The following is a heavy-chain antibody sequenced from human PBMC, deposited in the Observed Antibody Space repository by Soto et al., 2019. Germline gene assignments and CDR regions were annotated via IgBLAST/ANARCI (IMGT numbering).Heavy chain of an antibody. Sequence: QVQLQQWGAGLLKPSETLSLTCAVYGGSFSGSYWTWIRQPPGTGLEWIGEINHSGSTNYNPSLKCRVAISVDTSKNQFSLKLTSVTAADTAVYYCARDKITGLFDYWGHGTLVTVSS. J-gene: IGHJ4*01. V-gene: IGHV4-34*01. CDR1: GGSFSGSY. CDR2: INHSGST. D-gene: IGHD2-8*02. CDR3: ARDKITGLFDY.